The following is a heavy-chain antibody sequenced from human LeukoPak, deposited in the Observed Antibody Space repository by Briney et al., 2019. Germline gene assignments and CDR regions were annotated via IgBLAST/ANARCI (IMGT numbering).Heavy chain of an antibody. J-gene: IGHJ3*02. Sequence: GASVKVSCKASGYTFSGQFVFWVRQAPGQGLERMGWINAKSGDTRYAQIFQDRVTMTRDTSISTVYMELSRLRSDDTAVYYCARDGRFLEWLGLPGAFDIWGQGTMVTVSS. CDR1: GYTFSGQF. CDR3: ARDGRFLEWLGLPGAFDI. D-gene: IGHD3-3*01. V-gene: IGHV1-2*02. CDR2: INAKSGDT.